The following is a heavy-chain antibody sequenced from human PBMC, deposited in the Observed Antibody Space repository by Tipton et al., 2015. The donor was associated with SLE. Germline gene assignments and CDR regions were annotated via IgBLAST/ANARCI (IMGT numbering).Heavy chain of an antibody. V-gene: IGHV4-38-2*02. CDR2: IFYRGST. D-gene: IGHD2-15*01. J-gene: IGHJ3*02. Sequence: TLSLTCAVSGYSINSGYYWGWIRQHPGKGLEWIGSIFYRGSTYYNWSLKSRVTISLDTSKNQFSLKLSSVTAADTAVYYCARDEDIVVGSLDSWGQGTMVSVSS. CDR3: ARDEDIVVGSLDS. CDR1: GYSINSGYY.